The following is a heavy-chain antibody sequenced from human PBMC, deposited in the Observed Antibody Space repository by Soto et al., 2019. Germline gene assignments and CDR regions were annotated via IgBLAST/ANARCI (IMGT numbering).Heavy chain of an antibody. D-gene: IGHD3-16*01. CDR2: ISGSGGTT. Sequence: EVQLLESGGGLVQPGGSLRLSCAASGFTFGSYAMNWLRQAPGRGLECVSFISGSGGTTYYADSVKGRFTVSRDNSTNTLYLQMNSLRAEDTALYYCAKFRGPSYSYYSMDVWGKGTTVTVSS. CDR1: GFTFGSYA. V-gene: IGHV3-23*01. CDR3: AKFRGPSYSYYSMDV. J-gene: IGHJ6*03.